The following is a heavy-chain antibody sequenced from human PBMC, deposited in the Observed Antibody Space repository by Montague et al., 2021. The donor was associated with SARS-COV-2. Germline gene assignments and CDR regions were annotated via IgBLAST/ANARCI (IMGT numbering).Heavy chain of an antibody. Sequence: TLSLTCTVSGGSIRSGSYYWSWIRQPAGRGMEWIGRMYSSGSTKYNPSLKSRVTISVDTSKNQFSLKVSSVTAADTAVYYCARDLIRSWAYRFDLWGQGTMVTVSS. CDR3: ARDLIRSWAYRFDL. D-gene: IGHD6-13*01. V-gene: IGHV4-61*02. J-gene: IGHJ5*01. CDR1: GGSIRSGSYY. CDR2: MYSSGST.